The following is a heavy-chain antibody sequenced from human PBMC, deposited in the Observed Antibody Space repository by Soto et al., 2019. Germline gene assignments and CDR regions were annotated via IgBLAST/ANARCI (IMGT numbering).Heavy chain of an antibody. V-gene: IGHV1-2*04. CDR1: GYTFTGYY. CDR3: ARGLKPGTTYSSRWSSFDY. Sequence: ASVKASCNASGYTFTGYYMHWVRQSPEQGLEWMGWINPNSGGTNYAQKFQGWVTMTRDASISTAYMELRRLRSDDTAVYYCARGLKPGTTYSSRWSSFDYWGQGTLVTVSS. CDR2: INPNSGGT. J-gene: IGHJ4*02. D-gene: IGHD6-13*01.